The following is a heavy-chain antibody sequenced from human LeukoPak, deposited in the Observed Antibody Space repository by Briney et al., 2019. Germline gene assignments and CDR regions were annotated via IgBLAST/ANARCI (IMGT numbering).Heavy chain of an antibody. CDR2: IYYSGST. J-gene: IGHJ6*02. CDR1: GGSISSYY. CDR3: ARGYSSGGYPYYYGLDV. V-gene: IGHV4-59*01. Sequence: SETLSLTCTVSGGSISSYYWSWIRQPPGKGLEWIGYIYYSGSTNYNPSLKSRVTISVDTSKDHFSLKLSSVTAADTAIYYCARGYSSGGYPYYYGLDVWGHGTTVTVSS. D-gene: IGHD3-22*01.